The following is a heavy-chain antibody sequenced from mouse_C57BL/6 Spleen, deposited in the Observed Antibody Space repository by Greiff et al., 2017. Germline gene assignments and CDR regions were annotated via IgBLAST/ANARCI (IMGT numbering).Heavy chain of an antibody. V-gene: IGHV1-52*01. CDR1: GYTFTSYW. J-gene: IGHJ2*01. Sequence: QVQLQQPGAELVRPGSSVKLSCKASGYTFTSYWMHWVKQRPIQGLEWIGNIDPSDSETHYNQKFKDKATLTVDKSSSTASMQLSSLTSEDSAVYYCARSGGLRREGYFDYWGQGTTLTVSS. D-gene: IGHD2-2*01. CDR2: IDPSDSET. CDR3: ARSGGLRREGYFDY.